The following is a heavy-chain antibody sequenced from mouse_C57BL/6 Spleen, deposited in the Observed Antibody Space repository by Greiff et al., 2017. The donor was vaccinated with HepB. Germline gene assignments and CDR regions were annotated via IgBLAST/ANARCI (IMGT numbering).Heavy chain of an antibody. CDR3: ARERGLLDY. Sequence: VQLQQPGAELVMPGASVKLSCKASGYTFTSYWMHWVKQRPGQGLEWIGEIDPSDSYTNYNQKFKGKSTLTVDKSSSTAYMQLSSLTSEDSAVYYCARERGLLDYWGQGTTLTVSS. V-gene: IGHV1-69*01. CDR2: IDPSDSYT. CDR1: GYTFTSYW. D-gene: IGHD2-10*01. J-gene: IGHJ2*01.